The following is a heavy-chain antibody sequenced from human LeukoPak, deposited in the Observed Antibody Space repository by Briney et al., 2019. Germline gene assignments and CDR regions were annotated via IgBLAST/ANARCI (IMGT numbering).Heavy chain of an antibody. CDR1: GFTFSSYW. CDR3: ASQGVVITGSYFDY. D-gene: IGHD3-22*01. J-gene: IGHJ4*02. CDR2: INSDGSSR. Sequence: PGGSLRLSCAASGFTFSSYWMHWVRQAPGKGLVWVSRINSDGSSRSYADSVTGRFTISRDNARNTLYLQMNGLGAEDTAVYYCASQGVVITGSYFDYWGQGTLVTVSS. V-gene: IGHV3-74*01.